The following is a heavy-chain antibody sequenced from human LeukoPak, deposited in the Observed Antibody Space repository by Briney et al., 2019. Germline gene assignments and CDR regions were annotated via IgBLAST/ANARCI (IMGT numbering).Heavy chain of an antibody. CDR1: GFTFSSYA. J-gene: IGHJ4*02. D-gene: IGHD3-22*01. Sequence: PGGSLRLSCAASGFTFSSYAMSWVRQAPGKGLEWVSAISGSGGSTYYADSVEGRFTISRDNSKNTLYLQMNSLRAEDTAVYYCAKEPYYYDSSGYYVWGQGTLVTVSS. V-gene: IGHV3-23*01. CDR2: ISGSGGST. CDR3: AKEPYYYDSSGYYV.